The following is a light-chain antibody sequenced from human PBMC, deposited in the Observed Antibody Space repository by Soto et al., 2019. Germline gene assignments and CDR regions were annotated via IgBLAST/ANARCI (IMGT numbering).Light chain of an antibody. V-gene: IGKV1-33*01. CDR1: HDIKKY. CDR3: QQFDDLPLT. CDR2: DAS. Sequence: DIQMTQSPSSLSASVGDRVTITCQASHDIKKYLNWYQQKAHKVPKLLIHDASTLATGVPSRFTGSGSGTDFTLTINSLQPEDVATYYCQQFDDLPLTSGGGTKVDIK. J-gene: IGKJ4*01.